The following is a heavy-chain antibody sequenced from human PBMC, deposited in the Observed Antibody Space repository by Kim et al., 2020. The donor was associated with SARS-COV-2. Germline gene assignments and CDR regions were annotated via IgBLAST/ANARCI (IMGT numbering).Heavy chain of an antibody. D-gene: IGHD1-7*01. CDR2: INHSGST. V-gene: IGHV4-34*01. Sequence: SETLSLTCAVYGGSFSGYYWSWIRQPPGKGLEWIGEINHSGSTNYNPSLKSRVTISVDTSKNQFSLKLSSVTAADTAVYYCAREELPTVVTPRGHIRGRKFDYWGQGTLVTVSS. CDR3: AREELPTVVTPRGHIRGRKFDY. J-gene: IGHJ4*02. CDR1: GGSFSGYY.